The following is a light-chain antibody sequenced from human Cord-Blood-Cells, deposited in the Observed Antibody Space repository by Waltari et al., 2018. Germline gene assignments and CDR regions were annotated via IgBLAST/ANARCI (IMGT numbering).Light chain of an antibody. V-gene: IGKV1-39*01. CDR2: AAS. Sequence: DIQMTPSPSSLSASVGDRVTITCRANQSISSYLNWYQQKPGKAPKLLIYAASSLQSGVPSRFSGSGSGTDFTLTISSLQPEDFATYYCQQSYSTPLTFGGGTKVEIK. CDR3: QQSYSTPLT. J-gene: IGKJ4*01. CDR1: QSISSY.